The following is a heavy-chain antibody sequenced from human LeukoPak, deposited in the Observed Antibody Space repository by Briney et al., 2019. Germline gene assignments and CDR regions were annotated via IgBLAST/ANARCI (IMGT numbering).Heavy chain of an antibody. J-gene: IGHJ4*02. V-gene: IGHV1-69*01. Sequence: GSSVKVSCKASGGTFSSYAISWVRQAPGQGLEWMGGIIPIFGTANYAQKFQGRATITADESTSTAYMELSSLRSEDTAVYYCARAGMDYYDSSGPYFDYWGQGTLVTVSS. CDR1: GGTFSSYA. D-gene: IGHD3-22*01. CDR3: ARAGMDYYDSSGPYFDY. CDR2: IIPIFGTA.